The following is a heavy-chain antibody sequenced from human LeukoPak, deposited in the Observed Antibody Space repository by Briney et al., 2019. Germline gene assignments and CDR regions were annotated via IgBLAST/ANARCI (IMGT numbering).Heavy chain of an antibody. CDR1: TDPISSSSHH. D-gene: IGHD5-12*01. V-gene: IGHV4-39*01. CDR3: VRHDGRGGATMGALDS. CDR2: IYYGRTT. Sequence: SETLSLTCTVSTDPISSSSHHWGWIRQSPGKGLEWIGSIYYGRTTYYNTSLNSRVAISVVTSKNQFSLQLNSVTAADTAVYYCVRHDGRGGATMGALDSWGQGSLVTVSS. J-gene: IGHJ4*02.